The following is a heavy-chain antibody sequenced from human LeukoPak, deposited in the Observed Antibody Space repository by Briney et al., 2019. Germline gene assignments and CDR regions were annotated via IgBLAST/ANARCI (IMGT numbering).Heavy chain of an antibody. Sequence: KTSETLSLTCTVSGGSISSYYWSWIRQPPGKGLEWIGYIYYSGSTNYNPSLKSRVTISVDTSKNQFSLKLTSVTAADTAVYYCARDRYSYGFWGQGILVTVSS. CDR2: IYYSGST. V-gene: IGHV4-59*01. CDR3: ARDRYSYGF. D-gene: IGHD5-18*01. CDR1: GGSISSYY. J-gene: IGHJ4*02.